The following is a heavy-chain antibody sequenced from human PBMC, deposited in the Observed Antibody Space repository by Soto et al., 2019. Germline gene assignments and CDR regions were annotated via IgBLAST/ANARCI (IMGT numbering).Heavy chain of an antibody. CDR2: MYYSGST. CDR3: ARASIRGGSFASHFGMEV. V-gene: IGHV4-59*02. Sequence: SETLSLTCSVSGGSVSSYYWTWIRQSPGKGLEWIGYMYYSGSTDYNPSLKSRVTISVDTSNNQFSLKLNSVTAADTAVYYCARASIRGGSFASHFGMEVWGQGTTVTVS. J-gene: IGHJ6*02. CDR1: GGSVSSYY. D-gene: IGHD2-15*01.